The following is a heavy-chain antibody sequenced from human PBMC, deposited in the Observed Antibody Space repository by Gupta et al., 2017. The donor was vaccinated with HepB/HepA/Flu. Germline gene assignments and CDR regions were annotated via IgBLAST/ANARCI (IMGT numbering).Heavy chain of an antibody. Sequence: YGAASGMTFSSFGMHWVRQAPGKGLEWVAFIRYDGNEKHYADSVMGRFSIFRDNSRNTLSLQMDSLRDEDTGVYYCAREEYSIANYQSGMDVWGQGTTVTVSS. D-gene: IGHD6-6*01. CDR3: AREEYSIANYQSGMDV. J-gene: IGHJ6*02. V-gene: IGHV3-30*02. CDR1: GMTFSSFG. CDR2: IRYDGNEK.